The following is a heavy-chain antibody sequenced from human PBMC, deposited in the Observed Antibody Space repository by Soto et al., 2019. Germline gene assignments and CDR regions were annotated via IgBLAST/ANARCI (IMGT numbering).Heavy chain of an antibody. Sequence: QVQLQESGPGLLKPSQTLSLTCTVSGGSIRRDGYYWSWIRQRPGKGLEWIGYMNYRGITYSNPSLKSRLTISEDTSKNHFALNLNSVTAADTAVYYCARDGLSGGDAFDIWGQGTMVVVSS. V-gene: IGHV4-31*03. J-gene: IGHJ3*02. CDR2: MNYRGIT. CDR1: GGSIRRDGYY. D-gene: IGHD3-10*01. CDR3: ARDGLSGGDAFDI.